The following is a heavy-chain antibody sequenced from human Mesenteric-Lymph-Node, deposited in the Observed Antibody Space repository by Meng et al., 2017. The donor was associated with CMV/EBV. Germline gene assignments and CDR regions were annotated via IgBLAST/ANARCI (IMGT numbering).Heavy chain of an antibody. D-gene: IGHD3-9*01. CDR1: HGSSSIYY. Sequence: SETLSLTCAVYHGSSSIYYWTWIRQPPGKGLEWIGEINHSGSTNYNPSLASRVTIAVDTSKNQFSLTLSSVTAADTAVYYCASYFDSTGFHYNYGMDVWGQGTTVTVSS. V-gene: IGHV4-34*01. CDR3: ASYFDSTGFHYNYGMDV. J-gene: IGHJ6*02. CDR2: INHSGST.